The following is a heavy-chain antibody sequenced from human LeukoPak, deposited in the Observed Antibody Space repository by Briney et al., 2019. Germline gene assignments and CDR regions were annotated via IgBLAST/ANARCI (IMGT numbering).Heavy chain of an antibody. CDR2: INHSGST. D-gene: IGHD3-22*01. CDR3: AREWLARGGYY. Sequence: PSDTLSLTCAVYGGLFSGYYWSWIRQPPGKGLEWIGEINHSGSTNYNPSLKSRVTISVDTSKNQFTRKLSAVTAADTAVYYCAREWLARGGYYWGQGTLVTVSS. J-gene: IGHJ4*02. CDR1: GGLFSGYY. V-gene: IGHV4-34*01.